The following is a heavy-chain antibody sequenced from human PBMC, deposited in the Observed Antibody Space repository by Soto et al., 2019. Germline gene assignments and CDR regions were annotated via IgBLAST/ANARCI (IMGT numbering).Heavy chain of an antibody. J-gene: IGHJ4*02. Sequence: ASVKVSCKGSGYTFTDYGVSWVRQAPGQGLEWMGWISAYNGYTSYAQKLQGRVTMTTETSTSTAYMELRSLRSDDTAVYYCARGGTYYSTSKTYSEFGLGEEDYWGQGTLVTVSS. D-gene: IGHD3-10*01. V-gene: IGHV1-18*01. CDR3: ARGGTYYSTSKTYSEFGLGEEDY. CDR2: ISAYNGYT. CDR1: GYTFTDYG.